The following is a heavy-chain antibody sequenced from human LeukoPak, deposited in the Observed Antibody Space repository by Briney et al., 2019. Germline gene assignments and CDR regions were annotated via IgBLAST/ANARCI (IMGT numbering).Heavy chain of an antibody. D-gene: IGHD6-19*01. CDR2: ISSSGSTI. V-gene: IGHV3-11*01. CDR3: ARIAVAGPFDY. CDR1: GFTFSDYY. J-gene: IGHJ4*02. Sequence: GGSLRLSCAASGFTFSDYYMSWIRQAPGKGLEWVSYISSSGSTIYYADSEKGRFTISRDNAKNSLYLQMNSLRAEDTAVYYCARIAVAGPFDYWGQGTLVTVSS.